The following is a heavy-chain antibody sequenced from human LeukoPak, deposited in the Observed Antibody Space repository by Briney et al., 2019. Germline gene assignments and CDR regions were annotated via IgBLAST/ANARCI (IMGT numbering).Heavy chain of an antibody. CDR3: AKDSGIRGTGGAWLDL. Sequence: GGSLRLSCAASGFTFSSYGMHWVRQAPGKGLEWVAFIRYDGNNKYYADSVKGRFIISRDNSKNTLYLQMNRLRAEDTAVHYCAKDSGIRGTGGAWLDLWGQGTQVTVSS. D-gene: IGHD1-20*01. V-gene: IGHV3-30*02. CDR1: GFTFSSYG. CDR2: IRYDGNNK. J-gene: IGHJ5*02.